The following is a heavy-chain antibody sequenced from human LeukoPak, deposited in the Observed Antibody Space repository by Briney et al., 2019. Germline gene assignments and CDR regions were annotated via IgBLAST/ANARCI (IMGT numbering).Heavy chain of an antibody. J-gene: IGHJ4*02. Sequence: GRSLRLSCAASGFTFSSYAMHWVRQAPGKGLEWVAVISYDESNKYYADSVKGRFTISRDNSENTLYLQVNSLRAEDTAVYYCARGIVGAVTDPWDYWGQGTLVTVSS. CDR2: ISYDESNK. V-gene: IGHV3-30-3*01. CDR3: ARGIVGAVTDPWDY. CDR1: GFTFSSYA. D-gene: IGHD1-26*01.